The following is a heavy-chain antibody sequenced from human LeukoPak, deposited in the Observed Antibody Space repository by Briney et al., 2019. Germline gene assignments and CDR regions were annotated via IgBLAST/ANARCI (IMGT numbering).Heavy chain of an antibody. CDR2: IYYSGST. J-gene: IGHJ3*02. Sequence: SETLSLTCTVSGGSISSYYWGWIRQPPGKGLEWIGYIYYSGSTNYNPSLKSRVTISVDTSKNQFSLNLSSVTAADTAVYYCARYSSGWRSFDIWGQGTMVTVSS. CDR1: GGSISSYY. CDR3: ARYSSGWRSFDI. V-gene: IGHV4-59*01. D-gene: IGHD6-19*01.